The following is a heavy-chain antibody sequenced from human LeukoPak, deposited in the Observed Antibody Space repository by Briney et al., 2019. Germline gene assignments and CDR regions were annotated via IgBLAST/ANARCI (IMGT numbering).Heavy chain of an antibody. J-gene: IGHJ3*02. CDR1: GFTFSSYA. D-gene: IGHD5-24*01. CDR2: ITGSGAST. CDR3: AKGSQRWQQLSPSDGFDI. Sequence: GGSLRLSCAASGFTFSSYAMSWVRQGPGKGLEWVSAITGSGASTYYADSVKGRFTIFRDNSKNTLYLQTNSLRAEDTAIYYCAKGSQRWQQLSPSDGFDIWGQGTMVTVSS. V-gene: IGHV3-23*01.